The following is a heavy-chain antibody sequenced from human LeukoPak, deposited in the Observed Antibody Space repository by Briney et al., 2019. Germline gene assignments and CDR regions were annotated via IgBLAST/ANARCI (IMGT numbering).Heavy chain of an antibody. J-gene: IGHJ5*02. CDR2: ISSSSSYI. D-gene: IGHD3-3*01. V-gene: IGHV3-21*01. CDR1: GFAFSSYS. Sequence: GGSQRLSCAASGFAFSSYSMNWVRQAPGKGLEWVSSISSSSSYIYYADSVKGRFTISRDNAKNSLYLQMNSLRAEDTAVYYCARGGRITIFGVVIMRVNWFDPWGQGTLVTVSS. CDR3: ARGGRITIFGVVIMRVNWFDP.